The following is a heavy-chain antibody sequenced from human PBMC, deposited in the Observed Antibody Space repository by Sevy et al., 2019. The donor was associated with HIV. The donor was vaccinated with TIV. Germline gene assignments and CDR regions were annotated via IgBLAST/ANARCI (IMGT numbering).Heavy chain of an antibody. CDR1: GGSISSYY. Sequence: SETLSLTCTVSGGSISSYYWSWIRQPPGKGLEWIGYIYYSGSTNYNPSLKSRVTISVDTSKNQFSLKLSSVTAADTVVYYCARGMGYDFWSGYSLYYGMDVWGQGTTVTVSS. D-gene: IGHD3-3*01. J-gene: IGHJ6*02. CDR2: IYYSGST. V-gene: IGHV4-59*01. CDR3: ARGMGYDFWSGYSLYYGMDV.